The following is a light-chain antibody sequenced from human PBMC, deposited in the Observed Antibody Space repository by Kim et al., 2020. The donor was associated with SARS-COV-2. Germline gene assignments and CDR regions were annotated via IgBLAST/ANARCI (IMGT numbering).Light chain of an antibody. V-gene: IGLV3-21*04. J-gene: IGLJ1*01. CDR3: QVWDSSSDS. CDR2: YDS. CDR1: NIGSKS. Sequence: SYELTQPPSVSVAPGKTARITCGGNNIGSKSVHWYQQKPGQAPVLVIYYDSDRPSGIPERFSGSNSGNTATLTISRVEAGDEADYYCQVWDSSSDSFGTGTKVTVL.